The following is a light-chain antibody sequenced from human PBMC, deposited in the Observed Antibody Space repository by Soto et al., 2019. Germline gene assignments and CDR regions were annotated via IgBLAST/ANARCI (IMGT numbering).Light chain of an antibody. CDR1: QSVISTY. Sequence: IVLTQSPGTLSLSPGERATLSCRASQSVISTYLAWYQQKPGQAPRLLIYGASSRATGIPARFSGSGSGTDFTLTISRLEPEDFAVYYCQQRSNSPLTFGGGTKVDIK. CDR2: GAS. J-gene: IGKJ4*01. V-gene: IGKV3D-20*02. CDR3: QQRSNSPLT.